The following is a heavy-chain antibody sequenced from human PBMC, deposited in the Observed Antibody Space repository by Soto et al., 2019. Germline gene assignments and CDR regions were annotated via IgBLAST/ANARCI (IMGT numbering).Heavy chain of an antibody. Sequence: GGSLRLSCAASGFTFSSYAMHWVRQAPGKGLEWVAVISYDGSNKYYVDSVKGRFTISRDNSKNTLYLQMNSLRAEDTAVYYCARDLYYFDYWGQGTLVTVSS. V-gene: IGHV3-30-3*01. CDR3: ARDLYYFDY. J-gene: IGHJ4*02. CDR1: GFTFSSYA. CDR2: ISYDGSNK.